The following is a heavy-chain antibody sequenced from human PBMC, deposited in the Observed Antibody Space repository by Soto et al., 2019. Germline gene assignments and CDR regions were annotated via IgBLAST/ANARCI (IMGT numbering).Heavy chain of an antibody. CDR2: VNPNSGDT. V-gene: IGHV1-8*01. CDR3: ARVPFVNFGDSVPFDY. Sequence: VQLLQSGAEVKKPGASVKVSCKTSGFTFTSYDINWVRQATGQGLEWMGWVNPNSGDTDYAQKFQGRVTMTRNTSITTAYLELSSPSSEDTAVYYCARVPFVNFGDSVPFDYWGQGTLVTVSS. CDR1: GFTFTSYD. J-gene: IGHJ4*02. D-gene: IGHD4-17*01.